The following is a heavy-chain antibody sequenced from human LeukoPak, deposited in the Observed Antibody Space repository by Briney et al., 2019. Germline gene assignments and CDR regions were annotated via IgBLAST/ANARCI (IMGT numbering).Heavy chain of an antibody. J-gene: IGHJ3*02. V-gene: IGHV3-30*18. CDR3: AKRNTAADGAFDI. D-gene: IGHD1-14*01. CDR2: ISYDGSNR. CDR1: GFTFSNSG. Sequence: PGGSLRLSCAASGFTFSNSGMHWVRQAPGKGLEWVAVISYDGSNRYSADSVKGRFTISRDTSKNTLYLQMNSLRVEDTAVYYCAKRNTAADGAFDIWGQGTMVTVSS.